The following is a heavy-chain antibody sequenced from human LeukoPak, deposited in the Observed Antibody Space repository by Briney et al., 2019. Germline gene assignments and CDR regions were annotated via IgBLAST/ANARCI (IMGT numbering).Heavy chain of an antibody. D-gene: IGHD3-16*02. CDR1: GGSISSYY. V-gene: IGHV4-4*07. Sequence: RASETLSLTCTVSGGSISSYYWSWIRQPAGKGLEWIGRIYTSGSTNYNPSLKSRVTMSVDTSKNQFSLKLSSVTAADTAVYYCARTIRFGGVIVFDYWGQGTLVTVSS. CDR2: IYTSGST. J-gene: IGHJ4*02. CDR3: ARTIRFGGVIVFDY.